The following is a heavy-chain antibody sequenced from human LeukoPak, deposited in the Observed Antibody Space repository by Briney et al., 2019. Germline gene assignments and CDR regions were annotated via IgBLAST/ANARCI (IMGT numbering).Heavy chain of an antibody. J-gene: IGHJ6*02. V-gene: IGHV1-18*01. CDR1: VYTFTSYG. CDR3: ATGPGYGDYSHRYYGMDV. CDR2: ISAYNGNT. Sequence: GASVKVSCKASVYTFTSYGISWVRQAPGQGLEWMGWISAYNGNTNYVQKLQGRVTMTTDTSTSTAYMELRSLRSDDTAVYYCATGPGYGDYSHRYYGMDVWGQGTTVTVSS. D-gene: IGHD4-17*01.